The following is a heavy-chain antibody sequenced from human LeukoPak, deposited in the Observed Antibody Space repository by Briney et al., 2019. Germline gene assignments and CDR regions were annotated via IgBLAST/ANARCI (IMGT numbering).Heavy chain of an antibody. J-gene: IGHJ4*02. CDR1: GGSISSSSYY. D-gene: IGHD3-22*01. Sequence: SETLSLTCTVSGGSISSSSYYWGWIRQPPGKGLEWIGSIYYSGSTYYNPSLKSRVTISVDTSKNQFSLKLSSVTAADTAVYYCARGITMIDYWGQGTLVTVSS. V-gene: IGHV4-39*01. CDR3: ARGITMIDY. CDR2: IYYSGST.